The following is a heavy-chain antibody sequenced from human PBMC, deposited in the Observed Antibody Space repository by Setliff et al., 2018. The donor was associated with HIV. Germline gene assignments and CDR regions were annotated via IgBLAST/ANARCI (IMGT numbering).Heavy chain of an antibody. CDR3: ARGARLLAGYSDRWDYYYMGV. Sequence: PSETLSLTCTVSGGSISEYYWSWIRQPPGKGLEWIGYIDYGGSTNYNASLKSRLTMSIDTSKSQFSLKVNSVTAADTAVYYCARGARLLAGYSDRWDYYYMGVWGKGTMVTVSS. D-gene: IGHD6-13*01. CDR1: GGSISEYY. CDR2: IDYGGST. V-gene: IGHV4-59*12. J-gene: IGHJ6*03.